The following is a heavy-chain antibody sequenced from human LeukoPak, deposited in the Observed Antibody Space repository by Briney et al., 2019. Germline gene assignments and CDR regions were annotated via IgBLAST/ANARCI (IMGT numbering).Heavy chain of an antibody. Sequence: PSETLSLTCTVSGGSISSSSYYWGWIRQPPGKGLEWIGSISYSGNTYYYPSLRSRVTISADRSKNQFFLNLRYVTAADTAVYYCARERITMVSLEWGADYWGQGTLVTVSS. J-gene: IGHJ4*02. CDR2: ISYSGNT. CDR1: GGSISSSSYY. D-gene: IGHD3-10*01. CDR3: ARERITMVSLEWGADY. V-gene: IGHV4-39*02.